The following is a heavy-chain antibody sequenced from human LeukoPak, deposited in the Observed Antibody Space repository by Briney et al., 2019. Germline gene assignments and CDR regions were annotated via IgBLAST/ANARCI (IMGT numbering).Heavy chain of an antibody. V-gene: IGHV3-23*01. CDR3: AKDLGSLDVDFWSGYYSGPSYYFDY. CDR1: GFTFSSYA. J-gene: IGHJ4*02. D-gene: IGHD3-3*01. CDR2: IGGSGGST. Sequence: PGGSLRLSCAASGFTFSSYAMSWVRQAPGKGLEWVSAIGGSGGSTYYADSVKGRFTISRDNSKNTLYLQMNSLRAEDTAVYYCAKDLGSLDVDFWSGYYSGPSYYFDYWGQGTLVTVSS.